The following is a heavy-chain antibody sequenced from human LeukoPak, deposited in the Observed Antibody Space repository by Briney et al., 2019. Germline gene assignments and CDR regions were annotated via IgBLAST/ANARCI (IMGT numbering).Heavy chain of an antibody. J-gene: IGHJ3*02. CDR3: ARDGPETYCSSSSCSAGRAFDI. CDR1: GFTLSSYS. V-gene: IGHV3-21*01. D-gene: IGHD2-2*01. Sequence: GGSLRLSCAASGFTLSSYSMNWVRQAPGKGLEWVPSISSSSSYIYYADSVKGRFTISRANAKNSLYLQMNSLRAEDTAVYYCARDGPETYCSSSSCSAGRAFDIWGQGTMVTVSS. CDR2: ISSSSSYI.